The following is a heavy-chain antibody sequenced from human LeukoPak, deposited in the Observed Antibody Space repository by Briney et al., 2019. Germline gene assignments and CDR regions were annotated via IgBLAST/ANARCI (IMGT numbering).Heavy chain of an antibody. D-gene: IGHD3-22*01. CDR1: GYTFTGYY. CDR3: ARDSDSSGPGTFDY. J-gene: IGHJ4*02. CDR2: INPNSGGT. V-gene: IGHV1-2*02. Sequence: GASVKVSXKASGYTFTGYYMHWVRQAPGQGLEWMGWINPNSGGTNYAQKFQGRVTMTRDTSISTAYMELSRLRSDDTAVYYCARDSDSSGPGTFDYWGQGTLVTVSS.